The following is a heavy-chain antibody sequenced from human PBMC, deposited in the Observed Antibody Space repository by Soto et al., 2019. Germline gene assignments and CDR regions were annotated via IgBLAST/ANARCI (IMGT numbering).Heavy chain of an antibody. D-gene: IGHD1-26*01. Sequence: GSLRLSCAASGFTFSSYAMSWVRQAPGKGLEWVSGISGGGGSTYYADSVKGRFTISRDNSKNMLYLQMNSLRAEDTAVYYCAKDLYGKMSARALDSWGQGSLVTVSS. CDR3: AKDLYGKMSARALDS. CDR2: ISGGGGST. CDR1: GFTFSSYA. J-gene: IGHJ4*02. V-gene: IGHV3-23*01.